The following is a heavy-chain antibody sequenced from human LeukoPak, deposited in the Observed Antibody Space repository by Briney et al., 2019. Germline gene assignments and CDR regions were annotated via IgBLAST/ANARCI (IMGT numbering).Heavy chain of an antibody. J-gene: IGHJ4*02. CDR1: GGSISSYY. CDR3: AGRIAATDAY. CDR2: IYYSGST. D-gene: IGHD6-13*01. V-gene: IGHV4-59*08. Sequence: SETLSLTCTVSGGSISSYYWSWIRQPPGKGLEWIGYIYYSGSTNYNPSLKSRVTISVDTSKNQFSLKLSSVTAADTAVYYCAGRIAATDAYWGQGTLVTVSS.